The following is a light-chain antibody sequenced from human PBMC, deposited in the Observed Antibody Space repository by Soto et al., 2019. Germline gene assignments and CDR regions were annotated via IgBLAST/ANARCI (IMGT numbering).Light chain of an antibody. V-gene: IGLV1-40*01. CDR1: SSNIGAGYD. J-gene: IGLJ1*01. Sequence: QSVLTQPPSASGAPGQMVTISCTGSSSNIGAGYDVHWYEQLPGTAPKLLIYVNNNRPSGVPDRFSGSKSGTSASLVITGLQAEDEADYYCQSYDNSLNGLYVFGTGTKVTVL. CDR2: VNN. CDR3: QSYDNSLNGLYV.